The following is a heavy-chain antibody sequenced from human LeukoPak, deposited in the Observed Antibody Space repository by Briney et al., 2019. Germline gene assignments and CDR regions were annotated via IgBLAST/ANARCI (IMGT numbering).Heavy chain of an antibody. CDR3: ARGAMVRSRGWFDP. CDR2: IYHSGST. J-gene: IGHJ5*02. V-gene: IGHV4-34*01. CDR1: GGSFSGYY. D-gene: IGHD3-10*01. Sequence: SETLSLTCAVYGGSFSGYYWSWIRQPPGKGLEWIGYIYHSGSTYYNPSLKSRVTISVDRSKNQFSLKLSSVTAADTAVYYCARGAMVRSRGWFDPWGQGTLVTVSS.